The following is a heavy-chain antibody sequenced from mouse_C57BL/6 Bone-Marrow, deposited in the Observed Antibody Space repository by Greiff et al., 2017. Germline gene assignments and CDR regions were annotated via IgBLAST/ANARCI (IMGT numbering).Heavy chain of an antibody. CDR3: ARRWLGGFAY. V-gene: IGHV2-2*01. CDR2: IWRGGST. Sequence: VQLQQSGPGLVQPSQSLSITCTVSGFSLTSYGVHWVRQSPGKGLEWLGEIWRGGSTDYNAAFISSLSISKDNSKSQVFFKMNSLQADDTAIYYCARRWLGGFAYWGQGTLVTVSA. D-gene: IGHD2-3*01. J-gene: IGHJ3*01. CDR1: GFSLTSYG.